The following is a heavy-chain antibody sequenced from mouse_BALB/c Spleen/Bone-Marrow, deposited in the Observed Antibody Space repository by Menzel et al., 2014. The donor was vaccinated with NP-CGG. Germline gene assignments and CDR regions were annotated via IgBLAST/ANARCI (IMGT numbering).Heavy chain of an antibody. CDR1: GYAFTNYW. CDR2: INPGSGGI. J-gene: IGHJ3*01. Sequence: QVHVKQSGVELVRHGTSVKVSCKASGYAFTNYWIGWVKQRPGQGLEWIGVINPGSGGINYNEKFKGKATLTADKSSNTAYMQLSSLTSDDSAVYFCARELGRGFAYWGQGTLVTVSA. V-gene: IGHV1-54*01. D-gene: IGHD4-1*01. CDR3: ARELGRGFAY.